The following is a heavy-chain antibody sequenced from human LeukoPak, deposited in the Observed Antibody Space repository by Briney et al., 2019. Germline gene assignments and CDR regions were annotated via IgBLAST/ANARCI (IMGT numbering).Heavy chain of an antibody. D-gene: IGHD4-17*01. CDR3: ARDAPFYGDYVYFFYMDV. V-gene: IGHV1-18*01. Sequence: ASVKVSCKASGYTFTSYGISWVRQAPGQGLEWMGWISAYNGNTNYAQKLQGRVTMTTDTSTSTAYMELRSLRAEDTAVYYCARDAPFYGDYVYFFYMDVWGKGTTVTISS. CDR1: GYTFTSYG. CDR2: ISAYNGNT. J-gene: IGHJ6*03.